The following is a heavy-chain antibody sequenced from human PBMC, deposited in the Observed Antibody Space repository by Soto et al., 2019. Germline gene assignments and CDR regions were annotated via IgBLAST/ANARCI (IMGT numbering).Heavy chain of an antibody. CDR2: ISSNGGST. CDR3: ARSILGGFGTPWWWYGMDV. V-gene: IGHV3-64*02. CDR1: GFTFSSYA. Sequence: PGGSLRLSCAASGFTFSSYAMHWVRQAPGRGLEYVSAISSNGGSTYYADSVKGRFTISRDNSKNTLYLQMGSLRAEDMAVYYCARSILGGFGTPWWWYGMDVWGQGTTVTVSS. D-gene: IGHD2-8*02. J-gene: IGHJ6*02.